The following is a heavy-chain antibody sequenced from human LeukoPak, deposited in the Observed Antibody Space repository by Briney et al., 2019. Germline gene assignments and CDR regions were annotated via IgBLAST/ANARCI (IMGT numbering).Heavy chain of an antibody. J-gene: IGHJ4*02. CDR2: INPNSGGT. CDR1: GYTFTGYY. V-gene: IGHV1-2*02. CDR3: ARVAVRVTTLPTLSY. D-gene: IGHD4-17*01. Sequence: ASVKVSCKASGYTFTGYYMHWVRQAPGQGLEWMGWINPNSGGTNYAQKFQGRVTMTRDTSISTAYMELSRLRSDDTAVYYWARVAVRVTTLPTLSYWGQGTLVTVSS.